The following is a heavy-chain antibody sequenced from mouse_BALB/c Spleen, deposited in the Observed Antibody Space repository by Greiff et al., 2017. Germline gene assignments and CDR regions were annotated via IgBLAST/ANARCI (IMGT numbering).Heavy chain of an antibody. CDR1: GFTFSSYG. D-gene: IGHD2-14*01. V-gene: IGHV5-6*01. J-gene: IGHJ2*01. CDR2: ISSGGSYT. Sequence: EVKLVESGGDLVKPGGSLKLSCAASGFTFSSYGMSWVRQTPDKRLEWVATISSGGSYTYYPDSVKGRFTISRDNAKNTLYLQMSSLKSEDTAMYYCARHGYDDYFDYWGQGTTLTVSS. CDR3: ARHGYDDYFDY.